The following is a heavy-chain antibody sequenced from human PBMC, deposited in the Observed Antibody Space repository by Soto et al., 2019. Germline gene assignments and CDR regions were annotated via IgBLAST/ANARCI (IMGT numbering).Heavy chain of an antibody. CDR2: INAGNGNT. CDR1: GYTFTSYA. Sequence: QVQLVQSGAEVKKPGASVKVSCKASGYTFTSYAMHWVRQAPGQRLEWMGWINAGNGNTKYSQKFQGRVTITSDTSASTAYMELSSLRSEDTAVYYCASFELGYGDLFGDYWGQGTLVTVSS. CDR3: ASFELGYGDLFGDY. J-gene: IGHJ4*02. V-gene: IGHV1-3*01. D-gene: IGHD4-17*01.